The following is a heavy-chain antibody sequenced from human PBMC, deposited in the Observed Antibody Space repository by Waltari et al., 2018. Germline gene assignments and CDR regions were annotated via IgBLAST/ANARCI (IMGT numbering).Heavy chain of an antibody. CDR1: GFTFSRYS. D-gene: IGHD6-19*01. CDR2: SWYDVSNK. CDR3: APPRQWTFDS. V-gene: IGHV3-33*08. J-gene: IGHJ4*02. Sequence: QVQLAESGGGMVQPGRCLRISCAASGFTFSRYSIHWVRQAPGKRLEVVSVSWYDVSNKFYAGSVRGRYISSRDDSRNTVYLQMNSLRVEDTAVYYWAPPRQWTFDSWGQGALVTVSS.